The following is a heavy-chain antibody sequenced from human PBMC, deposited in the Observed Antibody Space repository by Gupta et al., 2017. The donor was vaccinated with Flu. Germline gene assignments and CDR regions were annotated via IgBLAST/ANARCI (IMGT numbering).Heavy chain of an antibody. CDR2: LIPNIGLA. J-gene: IGHJ4*02. CDR1: GGAFSCYP. D-gene: IGHD2-2*01. Sequence: QVQRAQSGAEVKKPGSSVKVSCRTGGAFSCYPFNWVRQAPGQGLEWMGRLIPNIGLANYAQKFQDRVTITADKSTSTAYMELNSLKSEDTAVYYGTRNTVEGYCSTTGCPFDYWGQGTLVTVSS. V-gene: IGHV1-69*04. CDR3: TRNTVEGYCSTTGCPFDY.